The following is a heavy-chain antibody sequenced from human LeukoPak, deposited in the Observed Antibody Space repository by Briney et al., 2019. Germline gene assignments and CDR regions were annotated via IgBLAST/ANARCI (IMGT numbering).Heavy chain of an antibody. J-gene: IGHJ4*02. CDR1: GITFSKAW. CDR2: IKSRSDGGTT. D-gene: IGHD2-2*02. Sequence: GGSLRLSCAASGITFSKAWMCWLRQAPGKGLEWVGRIKSRSDGGTTDYAAPVKGRFTISRDDSKNTLYLQMNSLKTEDTAVYYCTTGYCSSTSCYTNDFDYWGQGTLVTVSS. V-gene: IGHV3-15*01. CDR3: TTGYCSSTSCYTNDFDY.